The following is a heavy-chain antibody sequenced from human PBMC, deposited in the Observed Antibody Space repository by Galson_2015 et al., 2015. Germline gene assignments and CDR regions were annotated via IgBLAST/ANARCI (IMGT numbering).Heavy chain of an antibody. V-gene: IGHV1-18*01. CDR3: ANSPRGGPYYFDY. CDR2: ISAYNGNT. CDR1: GYTFTSYG. Sequence: SVKVSCKASGYTFTSYGISWVRQAPGQGLEWMGWISAYNGNTNYAQKVQGRVTTTTDTSTSTAYMELRSLTSDDTAVYYCANSPRGGPYYFDYWGQGTLVIVSS. D-gene: IGHD3-16*01. J-gene: IGHJ4*02.